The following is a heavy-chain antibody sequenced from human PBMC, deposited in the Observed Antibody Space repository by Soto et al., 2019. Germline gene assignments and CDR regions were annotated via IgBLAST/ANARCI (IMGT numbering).Heavy chain of an antibody. CDR2: IYYSGNT. CDR1: GGSISSYY. Sequence: SETLSLTCTVSGGSISSYYWSWIRQPPGKGLEWIGYIYYSGNTNYNPSLKSRVTISVDTSKNQFSLKLSSVTAADTAVYYCARTLYDSSGSTLDYWGQGTLVTVSS. CDR3: ARTLYDSSGSTLDY. V-gene: IGHV4-59*01. J-gene: IGHJ4*02. D-gene: IGHD3-22*01.